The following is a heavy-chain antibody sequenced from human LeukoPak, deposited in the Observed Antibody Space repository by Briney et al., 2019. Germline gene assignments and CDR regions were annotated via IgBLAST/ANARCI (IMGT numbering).Heavy chain of an antibody. J-gene: IGHJ1*01. CDR1: GFTFDDYA. Sequence: GGSLRLSCAASGFTFDDYAMPWVRQAPGKGLEWVSGISWNSGSIGYADSVKGRFTISRDNAKNSLYLQMNSLRAEDTALYYCAKGIARWLQSNFQHWGQGTLVTVSS. CDR3: AKGIARWLQSNFQH. V-gene: IGHV3-9*01. D-gene: IGHD5-24*01. CDR2: ISWNSGSI.